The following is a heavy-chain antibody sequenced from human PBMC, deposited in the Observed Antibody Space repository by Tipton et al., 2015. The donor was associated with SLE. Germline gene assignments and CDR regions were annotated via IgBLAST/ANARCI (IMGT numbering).Heavy chain of an antibody. CDR3: ARDAGSCSGGSCSPVY. CDR2: ISSDGSRK. Sequence: RSLRLSCAASGFTFSNYAMHWVRQAPGKGLEWMAVISSDGSRKYYAESVRGRFTISRDNSKSTLYVQVNSLRVEDKAVYYCARDAGSCSGGSCSPVYWGQGTLVNVPS. D-gene: IGHD2-15*01. J-gene: IGHJ4*02. V-gene: IGHV3-30*04. CDR1: GFTFSNYA.